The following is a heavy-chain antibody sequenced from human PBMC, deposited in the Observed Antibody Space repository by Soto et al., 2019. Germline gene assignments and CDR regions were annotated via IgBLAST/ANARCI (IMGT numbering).Heavy chain of an antibody. CDR2: IDPSDSYT. CDR1: GYIFTDYW. CDR3: ASWSMRKYWYGMDV. J-gene: IGHJ6*02. V-gene: IGHV5-10-1*01. D-gene: IGHD2-8*02. Sequence: GESLKVSCKGSGYIFTDYWITWVRQMPGKGLEWTGRIDPSDSYTIYSPSFQGHVTISADKSISTAYLQWSSLKASDTAMYYCASWSMRKYWYGMDVWGQGTTVIVSS.